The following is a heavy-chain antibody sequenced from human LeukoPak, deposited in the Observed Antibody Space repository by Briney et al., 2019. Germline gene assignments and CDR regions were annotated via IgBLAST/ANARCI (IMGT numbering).Heavy chain of an antibody. CDR3: ARVSSSMGGAADY. CDR1: GFTFSSYW. CDR2: IKQGGSEK. J-gene: IGHJ4*02. D-gene: IGHD6-6*01. Sequence: GGSLRLSCAASGFTFSSYWMSWVRQAPGKGLEWVANIKQGGSEKYYVDSVKGRFTISRDNAKNSVYLEMNSLRAEDTAVYYCARVSSSMGGAADYWGQGTLVTVSS. V-gene: IGHV3-7*01.